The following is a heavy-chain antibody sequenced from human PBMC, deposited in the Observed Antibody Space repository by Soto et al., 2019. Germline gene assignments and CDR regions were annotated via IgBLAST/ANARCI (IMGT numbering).Heavy chain of an antibody. D-gene: IGHD5-12*01. V-gene: IGHV1-69*13. Sequence: SVKVSCKASGYTFTSYGRSWVRQAPGQGLEWMGGIIAIYGTTNYAQKFQGRVTITADESTSTAYMELRSLRSEDTAVYYCARALSSGYEAYYFDYWGQGTLVTVSS. CDR1: GYTFTSYG. CDR2: IIAIYGTT. CDR3: ARALSSGYEAYYFDY. J-gene: IGHJ4*02.